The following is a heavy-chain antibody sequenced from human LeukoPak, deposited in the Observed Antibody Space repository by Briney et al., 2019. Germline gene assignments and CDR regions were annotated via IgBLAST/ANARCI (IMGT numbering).Heavy chain of an antibody. J-gene: IGHJ6*03. CDR3: ASLAWSTPNYYYYYMDV. D-gene: IGHD3-3*01. CDR1: GFTFSSYG. Sequence: GGSLRLSCAASGFTFSSYGMHWVRQAPGKGLEWVSAISGSGGSTYYADSVKGRFTISRDNSKNSLYLQMNSLRAEDTAVYYCASLAWSTPNYYYYYMDVWGKGTTVTVSS. CDR2: ISGSGGST. V-gene: IGHV3-23*01.